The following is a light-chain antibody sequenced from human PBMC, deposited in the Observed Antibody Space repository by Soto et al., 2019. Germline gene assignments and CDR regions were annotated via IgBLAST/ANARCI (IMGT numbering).Light chain of an antibody. J-gene: IGKJ2*01. CDR2: DAS. V-gene: IGKV3-11*01. Sequence: EIVLTQSPATLSLSPGERATLSCRASQSVSSYLAWYQQKPGQAPRLLIYDASNRATGIPARFSGSGSGTDFTHTISSPEPEDFAVYYCQQRSNWPPYTFGQGTKLEIK. CDR1: QSVSSY. CDR3: QQRSNWPPYT.